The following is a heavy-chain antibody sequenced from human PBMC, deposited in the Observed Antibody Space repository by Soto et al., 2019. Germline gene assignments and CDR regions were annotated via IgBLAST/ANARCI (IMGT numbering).Heavy chain of an antibody. CDR2: ISSSSSYI. V-gene: IGHV3-21*01. J-gene: IGHJ6*02. D-gene: IGHD3-10*01. CDR1: GFTFSSYS. CDR3: ARDRPPRYGSGSYRDYYYYGMDV. Sequence: GGSLRLSCAASGFTFSSYSMNWVRQAPGKGLEWVSSISSSSSYIYYADSVKGRFTISRDNAKNSLYLQMNGLRAEDAAVYYCARDRPPRYGSGSYRDYYYYGMDVWGQGTTVTVSS.